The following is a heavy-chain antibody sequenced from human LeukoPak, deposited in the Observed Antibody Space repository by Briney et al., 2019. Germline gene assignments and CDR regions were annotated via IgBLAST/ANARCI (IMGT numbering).Heavy chain of an antibody. J-gene: IGHJ5*02. D-gene: IGHD3-10*01. CDR3: ARQEAYYGSGARFDP. V-gene: IGHV4-34*01. CDR1: GGSFSGYY. CDR2: INHSGST. Sequence: PSETLSLTCAVYGGSFSGYYWSWIRQPPGKGLEWIGEINHSGSTNYNPSLKSRVTISVDTSKNQFSLKLSSVTAADTAVYYCARQEAYYGSGARFDPWGQGTLVTVSS.